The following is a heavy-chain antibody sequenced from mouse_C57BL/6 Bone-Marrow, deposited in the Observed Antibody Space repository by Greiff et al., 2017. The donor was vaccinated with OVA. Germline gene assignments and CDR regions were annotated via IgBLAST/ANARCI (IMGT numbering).Heavy chain of an antibody. Sequence: VQLQQSGAELARPGASVKLSCKASGYTFTSYGISWVKQRTGQGLEWIGEIYPRSGNTYYNEKFKGKATLTADKSSSTAYMELRSLTSEDSAVYFCARGFGYYSNPHWYFDVWGTGTTVTVSS. CDR2: IYPRSGNT. CDR3: ARGFGYYSNPHWYFDV. V-gene: IGHV1-81*01. D-gene: IGHD2-5*01. J-gene: IGHJ1*03. CDR1: GYTFTSYG.